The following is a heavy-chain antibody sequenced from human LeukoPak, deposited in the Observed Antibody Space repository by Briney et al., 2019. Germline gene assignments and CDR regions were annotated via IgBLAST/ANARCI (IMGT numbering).Heavy chain of an antibody. Sequence: PGGSLRLSCAASGFTFSTYWMSWVRQAPGKGLEWVANLKQDGSEKSFVDSVKGRFTTSRDNAKNSLYLQMNSLRTEDTAVYYCARIGYSSGWYAFYFDCWGQGTLVTVSS. CDR2: LKQDGSEK. V-gene: IGHV3-7*01. J-gene: IGHJ4*02. CDR3: ARIGYSSGWYAFYFDC. D-gene: IGHD6-19*01. CDR1: GFTFSTYW.